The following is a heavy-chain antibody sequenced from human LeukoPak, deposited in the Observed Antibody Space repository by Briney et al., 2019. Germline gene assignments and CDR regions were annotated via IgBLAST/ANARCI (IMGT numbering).Heavy chain of an antibody. D-gene: IGHD2-15*01. J-gene: IGHJ4*02. CDR3: SAALYSGGWHYFDY. CDR2: MSYSGGST. V-gene: IGHV3-21*01. CDR1: GFTFSTFS. Sequence: GGSLRLSCAASGFTFSTFSMNWVRQAPGKGLEWVSPMSYSGGSTYYADSVKGRFTISRDNAKSTLYLQMNSLRAEDTAVYYCSAALYSGGWHYFDYWGQGILVTVSS.